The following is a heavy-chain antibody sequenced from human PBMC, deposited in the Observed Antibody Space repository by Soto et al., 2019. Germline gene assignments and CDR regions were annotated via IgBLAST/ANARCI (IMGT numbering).Heavy chain of an antibody. V-gene: IGHV1-2*02. CDR1: GYTFTGYY. CDR2: INPNSGGT. Sequence: ASVKVSCKASGYTFTGYYMHWVRQAPGQGLEWMGWINPNSGGTNYAQKFQGRVTMTRDTSISTAYMELSRLRSDDTAVYYCARIRKDYYYDSSGPAQYYYYYYGMDVWGQGTTVTVS. D-gene: IGHD3-22*01. J-gene: IGHJ6*02. CDR3: ARIRKDYYYDSSGPAQYYYYYYGMDV.